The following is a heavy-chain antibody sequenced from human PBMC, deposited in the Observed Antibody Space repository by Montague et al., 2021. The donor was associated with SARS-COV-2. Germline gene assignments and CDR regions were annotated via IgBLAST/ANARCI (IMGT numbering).Heavy chain of an antibody. V-gene: IGHV4-34*01. CDR2: IKHPGGT. J-gene: IGHJ4*02. CDR3: ARPVSSSWYRFDY. D-gene: IGHD6-19*01. CDR1: GGSFTGYS. Sequence: SETLSLTCAVDGGSFTGYSWNWIRQPPGKGLEWIGEIKHPGGTNYNPSLKSRVTISIDMSKNQFSLNLESVTAADTAVYYCARPVSSSWYRFDYWGQGTLVTVSS.